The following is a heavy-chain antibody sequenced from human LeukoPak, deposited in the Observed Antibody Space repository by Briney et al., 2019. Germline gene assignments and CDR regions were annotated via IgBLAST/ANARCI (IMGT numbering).Heavy chain of an antibody. J-gene: IGHJ4*02. CDR1: GYTFTGYY. CDR3: ARVNSIRTIFGVVIGWDY. CDR2: INPNSGGT. Sequence: ASVKVSCKASGYTFTGYYMHWVRQAPGQGLEWMGRINPNSGGTNYAQKFQGRVTMTRDTSISTAYMELSRLRSGDTAVYYCARVNSIRTIFGVVIGWDYWGQGTLVTVSS. V-gene: IGHV1-2*06. D-gene: IGHD3-3*01.